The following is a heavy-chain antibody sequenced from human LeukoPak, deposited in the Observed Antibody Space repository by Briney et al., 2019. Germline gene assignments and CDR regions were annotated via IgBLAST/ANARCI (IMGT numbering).Heavy chain of an antibody. CDR3: AKLPYCSGGSCYGSFDI. V-gene: IGHV3-23*01. CDR2: ISGSGGST. CDR1: GFTFSSYA. D-gene: IGHD2-15*01. J-gene: IGHJ3*02. Sequence: GGSLRLSCAASGFTFSSYAMSWVRQAPGKGLEWVSAISGSGGSTYYADSAKGRFTISRDNSKNTLYLQMNSLRAEDTAVYYCAKLPYCSGGSCYGSFDIWGQGTMVTVSS.